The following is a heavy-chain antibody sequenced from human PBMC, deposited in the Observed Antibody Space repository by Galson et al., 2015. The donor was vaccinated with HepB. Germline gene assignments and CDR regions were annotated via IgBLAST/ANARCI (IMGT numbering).Heavy chain of an antibody. CDR1: GYTFTSYD. Sequence: SVKVSCKASGYTFTSYDINWVRQATGQGPEWLGWMNPSSGNTGYAQKFQGRVSLTGDTSISTAYMELSSLRSEDTAIYYCARDYGGNSGWFDPWGQGTLVTVSS. CDR3: ARDYGGNSGWFDP. V-gene: IGHV1-8*01. D-gene: IGHD4-23*01. CDR2: MNPSSGNT. J-gene: IGHJ5*02.